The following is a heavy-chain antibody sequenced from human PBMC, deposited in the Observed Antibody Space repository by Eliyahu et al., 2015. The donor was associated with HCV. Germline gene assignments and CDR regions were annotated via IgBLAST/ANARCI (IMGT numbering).Heavy chain of an antibody. CDR3: ARPRDRWNDGGSAFDI. CDR2: IYYSGSX. J-gene: IGHJ3*02. Sequence: QLQLQESGPGLVKPSETLSLTXTXSGGSIXSSXYYWGWIRQPPGKGLEWIGSIYYSGSXYSNPSLKSRVTISVDTSKNQFSLKLSSVTAADTAVYYCARPRDRWNDGGSAFDIWGQGTMVTVSS. D-gene: IGHD1-1*01. V-gene: IGHV4-39*01. CDR1: GGSIXSSXYY.